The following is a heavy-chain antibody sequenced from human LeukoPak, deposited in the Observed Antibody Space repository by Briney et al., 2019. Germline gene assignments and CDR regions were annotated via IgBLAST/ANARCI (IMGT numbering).Heavy chain of an antibody. CDR1: GGSISSNNW. CDR3: ARDPITETEPIDY. Sequence: SETLSLTCAVSGGSISSNNWWTWVRQPPGKGLEWIGEIYHSGSTNYNPSLRNRVTISVDKSKNQFSLKLSSVTAADTAVYYCARDPITETEPIDYWGQGTLITASS. CDR2: IYHSGST. V-gene: IGHV4-4*02. J-gene: IGHJ4*02. D-gene: IGHD1-20*01.